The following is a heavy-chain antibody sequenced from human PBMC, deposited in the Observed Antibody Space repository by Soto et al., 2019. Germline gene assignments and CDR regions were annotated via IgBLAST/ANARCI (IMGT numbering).Heavy chain of an antibody. D-gene: IGHD1-7*01. CDR1: GGTFGSYA. CDR2: FIPIFGAA. V-gene: IGHV1-69*12. J-gene: IGHJ6*02. CDR3: ARGLTGTTLAYGMDV. Sequence: QVQLVQSGAEVKKPGSSVEVSCRASGGTFGSYAISWVRQAPGQGLEWMGGFIPIFGAADYAQKFQGRVTITADESTSTAYMELSSLRSEDTAVYYCARGLTGTTLAYGMDVWGQGTTVTVSS.